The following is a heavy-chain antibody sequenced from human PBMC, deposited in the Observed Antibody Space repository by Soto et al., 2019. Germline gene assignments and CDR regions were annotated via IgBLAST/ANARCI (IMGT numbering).Heavy chain of an antibody. V-gene: IGHV4-31*03. J-gene: IGHJ6*02. CDR2: NYYSGIT. CDR1: GGSISSGGYY. Sequence: SETLSLTCSVSGGSISSGGYYWTWIRQHPGKGLEWIGYNYYSGITYYNPSLKSRVTISLDTSKNQFSLKLSSVTAADTAVYYCARGSSIAGLYYGMDVWGQGTTVTVSS. D-gene: IGHD6-6*01. CDR3: ARGSSIAGLYYGMDV.